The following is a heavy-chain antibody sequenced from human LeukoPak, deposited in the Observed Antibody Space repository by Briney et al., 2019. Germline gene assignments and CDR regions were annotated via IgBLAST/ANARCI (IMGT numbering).Heavy chain of an antibody. V-gene: IGHV3-7*03. CDR2: INHNGNVN. CDR1: GFPFSSYW. Sequence: GGSLRLSCVASGFPFSSYWMNWARQAPGKGLEWVASINHNGNVNYYVDSVKGRFTISRDNAKNSLYLLMSNLRAEDTAVYFCARGGGLDVWGQGATVTVSS. J-gene: IGHJ6*02. CDR3: ARGGGLDV. D-gene: IGHD3-16*01.